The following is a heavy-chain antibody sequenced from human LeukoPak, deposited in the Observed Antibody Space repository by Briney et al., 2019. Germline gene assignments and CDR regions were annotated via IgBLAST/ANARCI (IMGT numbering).Heavy chain of an antibody. CDR1: GFSFSSYG. CDR2: ISSSSSYI. Sequence: GGSLRLSCAASGFSFSSYGISWVRQAPGKGLEWVSSISSSSSYIYYADSVKGRFTISRDNAKNSLYLQMNSLRAEDTAVYYCARDLSLYYYGSGSLPQDVVFDYWGQGTLVTVSS. V-gene: IGHV3-21*01. J-gene: IGHJ4*02. D-gene: IGHD3-10*01. CDR3: ARDLSLYYYGSGSLPQDVVFDY.